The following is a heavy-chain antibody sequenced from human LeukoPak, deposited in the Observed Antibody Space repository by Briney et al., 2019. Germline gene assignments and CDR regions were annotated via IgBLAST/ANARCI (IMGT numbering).Heavy chain of an antibody. CDR2: ISGSSSTI. V-gene: IGHV3-48*01. Sequence: GGSLRLSCAASGFTFSTYSMNWVRQAPGKGLEWLSYISGSSSTIFHADSVKGRFTISRVNAKNSLILQMNSLRAEDTAVYYCARGYPMVRGVMMDVWGQGTTVTVSS. CDR1: GFTFSTYS. CDR3: ARGYPMVRGVMMDV. D-gene: IGHD3-10*01. J-gene: IGHJ6*02.